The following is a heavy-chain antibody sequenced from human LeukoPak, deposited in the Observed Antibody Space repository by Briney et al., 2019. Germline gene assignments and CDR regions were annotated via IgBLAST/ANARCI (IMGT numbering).Heavy chain of an antibody. CDR1: GYTFTGYY. D-gene: IGHD3-10*01. CDR2: INPNSGGT. CDR3: AREIVGGAMVRGAVDY. Sequence: ASVKVSCKASGYTFTGYYKHWVRQAPGQGLEWMGWINPNSGGTNYAQKFQGRVTMTRDTSISTAYMELSRLRSDDTAVYYCAREIVGGAMVRGAVDYWGQGTLVTVSS. J-gene: IGHJ4*02. V-gene: IGHV1-2*02.